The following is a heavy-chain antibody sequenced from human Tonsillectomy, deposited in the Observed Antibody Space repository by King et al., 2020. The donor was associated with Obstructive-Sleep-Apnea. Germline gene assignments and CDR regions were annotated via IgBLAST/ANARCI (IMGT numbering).Heavy chain of an antibody. V-gene: IGHV2-70*01. CDR2: IDWADDK. CDR1: GFSLTTRAMC. Sequence: VTLKESGPALVKSTQTLTLTCTFSGFSLTTRAMCVSWIRQPPGKALEWLALIDWADDKYYSTSLKTRLTISKETPKNQVALTMTNFDPADTGTYYCARVVADGYDAFDIWGQGTMVTVSS. D-gene: IGHD5-24*01. J-gene: IGHJ3*02. CDR3: ARVVADGYDAFDI.